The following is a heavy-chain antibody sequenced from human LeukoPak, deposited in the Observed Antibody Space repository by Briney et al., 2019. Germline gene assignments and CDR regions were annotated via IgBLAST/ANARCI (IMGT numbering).Heavy chain of an antibody. V-gene: IGHV4-31*03. CDR1: GGSFSGYY. J-gene: IGHJ5*02. D-gene: IGHD3-22*01. CDR3: ARMYYSDNSGSHNWFDP. Sequence: NSSETLSLTCTVYGGSFSGYYWSWIRQHPVKGLEWIGYIYYSGSTYYNPSLKSRVTISVDTSKNQFSLKLSSVTAADTAVYYCARMYYSDNSGSHNWFDPWGQGTLVTVSS. CDR2: IYYSGST.